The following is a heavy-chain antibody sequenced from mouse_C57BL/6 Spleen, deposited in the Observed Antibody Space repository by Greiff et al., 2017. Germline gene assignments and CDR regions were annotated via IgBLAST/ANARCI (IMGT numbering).Heavy chain of an antibody. CDR1: GFTFSDYG. D-gene: IGHD5-1*01. J-gene: IGHJ4*01. V-gene: IGHV5-17*01. Sequence: EVHLVESGGGLVKPGGSLKLSCAASGFTFSDYGMHWVRQAPEKGLEWVAYISSGSSTIYYADTVKGRFTISRDNAKNTLFLQMTSLRSEDTAMYYCAREYGGAMDYWGQGTSVTVSS. CDR3: AREYGGAMDY. CDR2: ISSGSSTI.